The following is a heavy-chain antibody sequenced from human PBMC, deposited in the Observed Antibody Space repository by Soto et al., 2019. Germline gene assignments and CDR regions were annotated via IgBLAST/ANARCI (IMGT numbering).Heavy chain of an antibody. D-gene: IGHD6-19*01. J-gene: IGHJ4*02. CDR1: GFTFNSYA. CDR2: ISYDGSNK. V-gene: IGHV3-30-3*01. CDR3: ARDHTSGWGYIDY. Sequence: QLQLVESGGGVVQPGRSLRLSCAASGFTFNSYAMHWVRQAPGKGLECVAFISYDGSNKYYADSVKGRFTISRDNSKTTLYLQMNSLRAEDTAVYYCARDHTSGWGYIDYWGQGPLVTVSS.